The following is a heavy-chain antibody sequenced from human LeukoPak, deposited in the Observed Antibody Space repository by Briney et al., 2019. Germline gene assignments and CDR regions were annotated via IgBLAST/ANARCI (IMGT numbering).Heavy chain of an antibody. V-gene: IGHV1-69*13. D-gene: IGHD3-9*01. Sequence: SVKVSCKASGGTFSSYAISWVRQAPGQGLEWMGGIIPIFGTANYAQKFQGRVTITADESTSTAYMELSSLRSEDTAVYYCARWFTITSGDYDILTSSYHRGMDVWGQGTTVTVSS. J-gene: IGHJ6*02. CDR3: ARWFTITSGDYDILTSSYHRGMDV. CDR1: GGTFSSYA. CDR2: IIPIFGTA.